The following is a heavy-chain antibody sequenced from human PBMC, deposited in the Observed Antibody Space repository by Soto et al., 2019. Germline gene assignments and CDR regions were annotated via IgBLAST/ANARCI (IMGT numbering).Heavy chain of an antibody. V-gene: IGHV3-23*01. J-gene: IGHJ4*02. CDR2: VSASGLNT. Sequence: PGGSLRLSCAASGFTFSTYAMAWVRQAPGKGLEWISGVSASGLNTDYADPVKGRFYISRDNSKNTLYLQMNSLRAEDTAVYYCAYSSTPFDYWGQGTLVTVSS. D-gene: IGHD6-13*01. CDR3: AYSSTPFDY. CDR1: GFTFSTYA.